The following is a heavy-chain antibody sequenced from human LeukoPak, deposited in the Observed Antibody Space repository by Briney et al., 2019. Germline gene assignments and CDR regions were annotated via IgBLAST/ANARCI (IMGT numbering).Heavy chain of an antibody. CDR3: ARESYCSSTSCYYYYYMDV. D-gene: IGHD2-2*01. V-gene: IGHV1-18*04. CDR1: GYTFTGYY. J-gene: IGHJ6*03. Sequence: GASVKVSCKASGYTFTGYYMHWVRQAPGQGLEWMGWISAYNGNTNYAQKLQGRVTMTTDTSTSTAYMELRSLRSDDTAVYYCARESYCSSTSCYYYYYMDVWGKGTTVTVSS. CDR2: ISAYNGNT.